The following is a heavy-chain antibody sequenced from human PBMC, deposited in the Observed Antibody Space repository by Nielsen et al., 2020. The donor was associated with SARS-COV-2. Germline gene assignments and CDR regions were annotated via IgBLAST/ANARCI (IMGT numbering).Heavy chain of an antibody. Sequence: GGSLRLSCAASGFTFSSYAMSWVRQAPGKGLEWVSAISGSGGSTYYADSVKGRFTISRDNAKNSLYLQMNSLRAEDTAVYYCARGSLLRGYYFDYWGQGTLVTVSS. CDR2: ISGSGGST. J-gene: IGHJ4*02. V-gene: IGHV3-23*01. CDR3: ARGSLLRGYYFDY. D-gene: IGHD3-22*01. CDR1: GFTFSSYA.